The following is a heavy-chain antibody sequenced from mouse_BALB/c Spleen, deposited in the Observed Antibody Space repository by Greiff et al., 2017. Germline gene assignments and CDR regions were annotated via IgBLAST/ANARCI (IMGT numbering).Heavy chain of an antibody. CDR2: ISSGGGST. D-gene: IGHD4-1*01. J-gene: IGHJ3*01. CDR3: ARGAGGWFAY. V-gene: IGHV5-12-1*01. CDR1: GFSFSSYD. Sequence: EVMLVESGGGLVKPGGSLKLSCVASGFSFSSYDMPWVRQTPEKRLEWVAYISSGGGSTYYPDTVKGRFTISRDNAKNTLYLQMSSLKSEDTAMYYCARGAGGWFAYWGQGTLVTVSA.